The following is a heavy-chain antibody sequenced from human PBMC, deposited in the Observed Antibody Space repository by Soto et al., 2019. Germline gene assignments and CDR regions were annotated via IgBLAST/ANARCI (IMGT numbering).Heavy chain of an antibody. J-gene: IGHJ4*02. V-gene: IGHV1-18*04. CDR3: ARHRFNYYDDTVYYYFDY. D-gene: IGHD3-22*01. CDR2: ISGHNGNT. CDR1: GYSFTSYG. Sequence: VASVKVSCKASGYSFTSYGISWVRQAPGQGPEWMGRISGHNGNTNHPQSLQGRVTMTTDTSRNTAYMELRSLRSDDTAVYYCARHRFNYYDDTVYYYFDYWGQGTLVTVSS.